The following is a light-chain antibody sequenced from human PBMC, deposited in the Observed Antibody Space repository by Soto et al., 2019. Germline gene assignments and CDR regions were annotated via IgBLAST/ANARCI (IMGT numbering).Light chain of an antibody. CDR3: CSYAGGGTYV. CDR2: EVN. Sequence: QPVLTQPASVSGSPGQSITISCTGSSSDVGSYNVVSWFQQHPGKAPNLIIYEVNKWPSGVSNRFSGSKSGNTASLTVSGLQAEDEADYYCCSYAGGGTYVFGTGTKSPS. V-gene: IGLV2-23*02. CDR1: SSDVGSYNV. J-gene: IGLJ1*01.